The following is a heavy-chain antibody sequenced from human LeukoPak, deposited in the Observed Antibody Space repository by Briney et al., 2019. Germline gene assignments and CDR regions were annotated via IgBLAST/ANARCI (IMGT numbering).Heavy chain of an antibody. CDR1: GYTFTGYY. CDR3: ARQQWLRLSENWFDP. CDR2: INPNSGGT. D-gene: IGHD5-12*01. V-gene: IGHV1-2*02. J-gene: IGHJ5*02. Sequence: ASVKVSCKASGYTFTGYYMHWVRQAPGQGLEWMGWINPNSGGTNYAQKFQGRVTMTRDTSISTAYMELSRLRSDDTAVYYCARQQWLRLSENWFDPWGKGTLVTVSS.